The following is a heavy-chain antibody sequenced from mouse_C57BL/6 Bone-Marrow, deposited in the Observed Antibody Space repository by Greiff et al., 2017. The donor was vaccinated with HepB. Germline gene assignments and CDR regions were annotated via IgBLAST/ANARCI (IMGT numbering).Heavy chain of an antibody. CDR3: ARSHYYGLLGYFDV. D-gene: IGHD1-2*01. Sequence: QVQLQQPGAELVKPGASVKMSCKASGYTFTSYWITWVKQRPGQGLEWIGDIYPGSGSTNYNEKFKSKATLTVDTSSSTAYMQLSSLTSEDSAVYYCARSHYYGLLGYFDVWGTGTTFTVSS. J-gene: IGHJ1*03. CDR2: IYPGSGST. CDR1: GYTFTSYW. V-gene: IGHV1-55*01.